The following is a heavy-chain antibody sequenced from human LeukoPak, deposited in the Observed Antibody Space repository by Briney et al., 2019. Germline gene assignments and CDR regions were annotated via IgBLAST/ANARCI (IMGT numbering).Heavy chain of an antibody. V-gene: IGHV3-21*01. D-gene: IGHD5-24*01. CDR3: ARDFKGSRLQDPY. CDR2: ISSSSSYI. CDR1: GFTFSSYS. Sequence: GGSLRLSCAASGFTFSSYSMNWVRQAPGKGLEWVSSISSSSSYIYYADSVKGRFTISRDNAKNSLYLQMNSLRAEDTAVYYCARDFKGSRLQDPYWGQGTLVTVSS. J-gene: IGHJ4*02.